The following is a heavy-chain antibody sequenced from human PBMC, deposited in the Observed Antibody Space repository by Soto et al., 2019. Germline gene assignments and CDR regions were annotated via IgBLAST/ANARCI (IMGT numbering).Heavy chain of an antibody. J-gene: IGHJ6*02. D-gene: IGHD2-15*01. CDR3: ARSVVVAATVPGYYYGMDV. V-gene: IGHV5-51*01. CDR1: GYSFTSYW. CDR2: IYPGDSDT. Sequence: PGESLKISCQGSGYSFTSYWIGWVRQMPGKGLEWMGIIYPGDSDTRYSPSFQGQVTISADKSISTSYLQWSSLKASDTAMYYCARSVVVAATVPGYYYGMDVWGQGTTVTVSS.